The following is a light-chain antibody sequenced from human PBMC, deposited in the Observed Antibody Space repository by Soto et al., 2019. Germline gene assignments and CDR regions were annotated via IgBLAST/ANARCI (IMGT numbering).Light chain of an antibody. CDR1: QSFRGL. CDR2: GAY. CDR3: QQRHMWPIT. J-gene: IGKJ5*01. V-gene: IGKV3-11*01. Sequence: EVVLTHSPFTLPLSPGERATLSCRASQSFRGLLAWYQQKPGQAPRLLIYGAYNRAAGIPPRFSGSGSGTDFTLTISSLEPEDSAVYYCQQRHMWPITFGQGTRLEN.